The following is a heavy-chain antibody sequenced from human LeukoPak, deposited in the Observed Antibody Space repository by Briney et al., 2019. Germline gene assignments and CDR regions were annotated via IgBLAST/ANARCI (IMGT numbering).Heavy chain of an antibody. D-gene: IGHD6-19*01. CDR1: GGSISSYY. Sequence: SETLSLTCTVSGGSISSYYWSWIRQPPGKGLEWIGYIYYSGSTNYNSSLKSRVTISVDTSKNQFSLKLSSVTAADTAVYYCARDRGAVTGQYFDYWGQGTLVTVSS. V-gene: IGHV4-59*01. J-gene: IGHJ4*02. CDR3: ARDRGAVTGQYFDY. CDR2: IYYSGST.